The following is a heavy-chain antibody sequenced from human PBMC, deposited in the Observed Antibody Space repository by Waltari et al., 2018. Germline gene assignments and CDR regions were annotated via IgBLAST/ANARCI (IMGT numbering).Heavy chain of an antibody. Sequence: QVQLVQSGAEVKKPGASVKVSCKASGYTFTGYYMHWVRQAPGQGLEWMGRINPNSGGTNYAQKCQGRVTMTRDTSISTAYMELSRLRSDDTAVYYCARLWARSYYYGMDVWGQGTTVTVSS. CDR2: INPNSGGT. D-gene: IGHD2-21*01. J-gene: IGHJ6*02. CDR1: GYTFTGYY. V-gene: IGHV1-2*06. CDR3: ARLWARSYYYGMDV.